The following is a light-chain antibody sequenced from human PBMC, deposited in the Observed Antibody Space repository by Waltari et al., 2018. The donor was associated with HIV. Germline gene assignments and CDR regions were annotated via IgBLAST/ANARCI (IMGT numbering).Light chain of an antibody. CDR3: SAWDDSLSGRV. Sequence: QSVLTQPPSASGTPGQRVTISCSGSSSNIGSNPIYWYQQFPGTAPKLLIYRNNQRPSGVPDRFSGSKSGASASLAISGLRSEDEADYYCSAWDDSLSGRVFGGGTKLTVL. CDR2: RNN. CDR1: SSNIGSNP. J-gene: IGLJ3*02. V-gene: IGLV1-47*01.